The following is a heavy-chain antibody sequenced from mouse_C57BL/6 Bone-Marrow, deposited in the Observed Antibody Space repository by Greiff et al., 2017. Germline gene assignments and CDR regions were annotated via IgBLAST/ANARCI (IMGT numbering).Heavy chain of an antibody. CDR3: ARIHYYGSSYGAMDY. Sequence: QVTLKVSGPGILQPSQTLSLTCSFSGFSLSTFGMGVGWIRQPSGKGLEWLAHIWWDDDKYYNPALKSRLTISENTSKNQLFLKIADVDTADTATYYCARIHYYGSSYGAMDYWGQGTSVTVSS. V-gene: IGHV8-8*01. CDR2: IWWDDDK. J-gene: IGHJ4*01. CDR1: GFSLSTFGMG. D-gene: IGHD1-1*01.